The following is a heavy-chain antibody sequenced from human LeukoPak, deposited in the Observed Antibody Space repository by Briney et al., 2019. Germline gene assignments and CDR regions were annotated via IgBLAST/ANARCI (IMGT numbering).Heavy chain of an antibody. CDR2: INPNSGGT. D-gene: IGHD4-17*01. J-gene: IGHJ4*02. Sequence: ASVRVSCKASGYSFTGYYMHWVRQAPGQGLEWMGCINPNSGGTNYAQKFQGRVTMTRETSISTAYMELSRLRSDDTAVYYCARDEGSYGDYEYYFDFWGQGTLVTVSS. CDR3: ARDEGSYGDYEYYFDF. CDR1: GYSFTGYY. V-gene: IGHV1-2*02.